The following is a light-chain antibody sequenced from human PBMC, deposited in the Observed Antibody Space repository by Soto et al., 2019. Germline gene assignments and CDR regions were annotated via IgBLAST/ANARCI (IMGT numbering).Light chain of an antibody. CDR1: SSNIGAGYD. CDR2: GNN. Sequence: QSVLTQPPSVSGAPGQRVTISCTGSSSNIGAGYDVHWYQHLPGTGPKLLIFGNNNRPSGVPDRFSGSKSGSSASLAITGLQAEDEADNYCQSYDSSLSAHVFGAATKVTVL. CDR3: QSYDSSLSAHV. J-gene: IGLJ1*01. V-gene: IGLV1-40*01.